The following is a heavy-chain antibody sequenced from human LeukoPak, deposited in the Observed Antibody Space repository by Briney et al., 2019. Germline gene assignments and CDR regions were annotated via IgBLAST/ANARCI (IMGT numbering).Heavy chain of an antibody. CDR1: GFTFSSYG. V-gene: IGHV3-30*02. CDR3: AKDRYGSPPGYYFDY. Sequence: PGGSLRLSCAASGFTFSSYGMHWVRQAPGKGLEWVAVIWYGGSNKYYADSVKGRFTISRDNSKNTLYLQMNSLRAEDTAVYYCAKDRYGSPPGYYFDYWGQGTLVTVSS. D-gene: IGHD2-15*01. J-gene: IGHJ4*02. CDR2: IWYGGSNK.